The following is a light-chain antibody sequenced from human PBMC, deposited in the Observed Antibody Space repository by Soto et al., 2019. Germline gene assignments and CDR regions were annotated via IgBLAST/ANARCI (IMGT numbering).Light chain of an antibody. J-gene: IGKJ1*01. CDR1: LSVSSN. CDR3: QQYNNWPPHVT. V-gene: IGKV3-15*01. Sequence: EIVMTQSPATLSVSPGERATLSCRASLSVSSNLAWYQQKPGQAPRLLIYGASNRGTGIPARFSASGSGTEYTLTISILQSEDFAFYYGQQYNNWPPHVTVGQGTKVEIK. CDR2: GAS.